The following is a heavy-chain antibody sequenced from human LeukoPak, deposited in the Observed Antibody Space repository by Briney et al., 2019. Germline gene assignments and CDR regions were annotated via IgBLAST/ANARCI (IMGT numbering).Heavy chain of an antibody. D-gene: IGHD6-13*01. V-gene: IGHV3-30*02. CDR3: AKDKWATSGRDYFDY. CDR2: VRYDGSDK. CDR1: GFTFSNCG. Sequence: GGSLRLSCAASGFTFSNCGVHWVRQAPGKGLEWVAFVRYDGSDKYYADSVKGRFTISRDNSKNTLYLQMNSLRPEDTAVYFCAKDKWATSGRDYFDYWGQGTLVTVSS. J-gene: IGHJ4*02.